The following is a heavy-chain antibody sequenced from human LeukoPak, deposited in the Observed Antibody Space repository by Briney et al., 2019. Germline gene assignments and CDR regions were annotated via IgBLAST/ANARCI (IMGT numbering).Heavy chain of an antibody. Sequence: ASVKVSCKASGGTFSSYAISWVRQAPGQGLEWMGRIIPIFGTANYAQKFQGRVTITTDESTSTAYMELSSLRSEDTAGYYCAREDYDILTGYYKGFDYWGQGTLVTVSS. J-gene: IGHJ4*02. CDR2: IIPIFGTA. CDR3: AREDYDILTGYYKGFDY. D-gene: IGHD3-9*01. V-gene: IGHV1-69*05. CDR1: GGTFSSYA.